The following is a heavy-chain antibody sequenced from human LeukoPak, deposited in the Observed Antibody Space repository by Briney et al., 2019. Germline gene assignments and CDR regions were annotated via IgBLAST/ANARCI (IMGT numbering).Heavy chain of an antibody. J-gene: IGHJ4*02. D-gene: IGHD6-13*01. CDR1: GGSISSYY. CDR3: AITDAAAGHPFDY. V-gene: IGHV4-4*09. CDR2: IYTSGST. Sequence: SETLFLTCTVSGGSISSYYWSWIRQPPGKGLEWIGYIYTSGSTNYNPSLKSRVTISVDTSKNQFSLKLSSVTAADTAVYYCAITDAAAGHPFDYWGQGTLVTVSS.